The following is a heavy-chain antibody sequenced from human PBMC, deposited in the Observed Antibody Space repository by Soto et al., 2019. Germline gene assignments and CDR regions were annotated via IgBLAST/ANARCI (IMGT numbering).Heavy chain of an antibody. CDR2: ISSGGTST. CDR1: GFTFSNYA. D-gene: IGHD3-10*01. Sequence: EVQLLESGGGLVQPGGSLRLSCAASGFTFSNYAMNWVRPAPGKGLEWVSAISSGGTSTYYADSVKGRFTISRDNSKNTLYLQMNSLRAENKAVYYCEKGRNSGSFDTDFEYWGQGTLVTVSS. CDR3: EKGRNSGSFDTDFEY. V-gene: IGHV3-23*01. J-gene: IGHJ4*02.